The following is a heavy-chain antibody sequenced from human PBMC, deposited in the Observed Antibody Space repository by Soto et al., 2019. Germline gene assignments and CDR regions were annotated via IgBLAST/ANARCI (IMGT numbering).Heavy chain of an antibody. CDR3: TRDSI. Sequence: EVQLVESGGGLVQPGGSLRLSCAGSGFTSSTSWMSWVRQTPGKGLEWVANTNQDGREKNYVESVKGRFTICRDNAKNSLLLQMNSLRAEDTAVYFCTRDSIWGQGTLVTVSS. J-gene: IGHJ4*02. V-gene: IGHV3-7*01. CDR2: TNQDGREK. CDR1: GFTSSTSW.